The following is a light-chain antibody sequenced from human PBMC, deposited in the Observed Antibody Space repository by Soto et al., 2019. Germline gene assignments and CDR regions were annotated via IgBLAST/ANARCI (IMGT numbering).Light chain of an antibody. V-gene: IGKV3-20*01. CDR1: QSVSSSY. Sequence: ELVLTQSPGTLSLSPGERATLSCRASQSVSSSYLAWYQQKPGQAPRLLIYGASSRATGIPDRFSGSGSGTDFTLTISRLEPEDFAVYYCQQYGSSLTWTFGQGTKWIS. CDR3: QQYGSSLTWT. CDR2: GAS. J-gene: IGKJ1*01.